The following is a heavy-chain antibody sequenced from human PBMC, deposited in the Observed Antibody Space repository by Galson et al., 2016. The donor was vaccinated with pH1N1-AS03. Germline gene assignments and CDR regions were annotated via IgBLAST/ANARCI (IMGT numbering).Heavy chain of an antibody. CDR3: ARAPGDYGDPGMGYLYHFGMDV. D-gene: IGHD4-17*01. Sequence: SVKVSCKASGGTISSDAISWVRQAPGQGLEWMGGIIPILGTPKYAQKFQDRMTIIADESTSTVYVELSSLRSEDTAIFYCARAPGDYGDPGMGYLYHFGMDVWGRGTTVTVT. CDR2: IIPILGTP. J-gene: IGHJ6*02. V-gene: IGHV1-69*13. CDR1: GGTISSDA.